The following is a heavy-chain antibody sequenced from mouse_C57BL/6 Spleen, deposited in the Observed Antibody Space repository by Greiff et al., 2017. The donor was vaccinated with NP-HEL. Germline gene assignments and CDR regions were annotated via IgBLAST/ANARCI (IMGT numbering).Heavy chain of an antibody. V-gene: IGHV14-4*01. J-gene: IGHJ3*01. CDR1: GFNIKDDY. Sequence: EVQLQESGAELVRPGASVKLSCTASGFNIKDDYMHWVKQRPEQGLEWIGWIDPENGDTEYDSKFKGKATITADTSSNTAYLQLSSLTSEDTAVYYCTTYYGSSYGGAYWGQGTLVTVSA. CDR3: TTYYGSSYGGAY. CDR2: IDPENGDT. D-gene: IGHD1-1*01.